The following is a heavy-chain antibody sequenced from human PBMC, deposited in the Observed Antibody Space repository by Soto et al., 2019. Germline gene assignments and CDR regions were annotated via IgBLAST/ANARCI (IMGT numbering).Heavy chain of an antibody. V-gene: IGHV1-69*05. D-gene: IGHD6-13*01. J-gene: IGHJ4*02. CDR3: ARALSKYSSSWYFGY. CDR1: GGTFSSYA. Sequence: ASVKVSCKASGGTFSSYAMSWVRQAPGQGLEWMGGIIPIFGTANYAQKFQGRVTMTRDTSTSTVYMELSSLRSEDTAVYYCARALSKYSSSWYFGYWGQGTLVTVSS. CDR2: IIPIFGTA.